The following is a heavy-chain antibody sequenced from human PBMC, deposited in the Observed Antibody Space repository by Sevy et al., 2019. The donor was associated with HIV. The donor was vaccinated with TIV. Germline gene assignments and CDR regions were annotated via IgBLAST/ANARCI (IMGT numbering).Heavy chain of an antibody. CDR1: GYTFTHSY. CDR2: INPSGGNT. Sequence: ASVKVSCKASGYTFTHSYMHWVRQAPGQGLEWVGIINPSGGNTEYAQKFQGRATLTRDTSTSTVDMELSSLRFEDTAVYFWARVVAYYYESSGFYPRGYFDFWGQGTLVTVSS. J-gene: IGHJ4*02. D-gene: IGHD3-22*01. V-gene: IGHV1-46*01. CDR3: ARVVAYYYESSGFYPRGYFDF.